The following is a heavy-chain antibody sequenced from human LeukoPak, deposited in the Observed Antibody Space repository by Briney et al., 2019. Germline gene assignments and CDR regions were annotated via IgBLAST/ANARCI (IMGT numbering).Heavy chain of an antibody. J-gene: IGHJ4*02. CDR1: GFTFSSYG. V-gene: IGHV3-23*01. CDR2: ISGSGYSA. Sequence: GGSLRLSCAVSGFTFSSYGMSWVRQAPGKGLEWVSAISGSGYSAYYADSVKGRFTISRDNAKNTLFLQMNSLRAEDTAVYYCAKDALRAVPYYFDYWGQGTLVTVSS. CDR3: AKDALRAVPYYFDY. D-gene: IGHD3-10*01.